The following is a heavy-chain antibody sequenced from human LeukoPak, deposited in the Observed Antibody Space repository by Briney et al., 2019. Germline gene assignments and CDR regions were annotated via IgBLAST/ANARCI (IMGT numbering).Heavy chain of an antibody. CDR3: ARGGYCSGGSCYPLSGFDP. V-gene: IGHV1-18*01. CDR1: GYTFTSYG. J-gene: IGHJ5*02. CDR2: ISAYNGNT. D-gene: IGHD2-15*01. Sequence: ASVTVSCTASGYTFTSYGISWVRQAPVQGLEWMGWISAYNGNTNYAQKLQGRVTMTTDTSASTAYMELSSLRSEDTAVYYCARGGYCSGGSCYPLSGFDPWGQGTLVTVSS.